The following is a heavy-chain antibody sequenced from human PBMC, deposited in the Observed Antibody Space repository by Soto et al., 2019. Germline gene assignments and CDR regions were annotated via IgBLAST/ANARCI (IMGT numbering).Heavy chain of an antibody. CDR1: GFTFSSYA. Sequence: GGSLRLSCAASGFTFSSYAMSWVRQAPGKGLEWVSAISGSGGSTYYADSVKGRFTISRDNSKNTLYLQMNSLRAEDTAVYYCATRQKKTYYYDSSGYYPISDYWGQGTLVTVSS. CDR3: ATRQKKTYYYDSSGYYPISDY. D-gene: IGHD3-22*01. J-gene: IGHJ4*02. V-gene: IGHV3-23*01. CDR2: ISGSGGST.